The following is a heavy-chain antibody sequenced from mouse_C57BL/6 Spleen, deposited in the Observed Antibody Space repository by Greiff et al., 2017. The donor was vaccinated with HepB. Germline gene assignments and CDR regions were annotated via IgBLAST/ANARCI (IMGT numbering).Heavy chain of an antibody. Sequence: QVQLQQPGAELVKPGASVKLSCKASGYTFTSYWMHWVKQRPGRGLEWIGGIDPNSGGNKYNEKFKSKATLTVDKPPSTAYMQLSSLTAEDSAVYYCARAPGYDGRCLAYWGQGALVTVSA. CDR1: GYTFTSYW. CDR2: IDPNSGGN. J-gene: IGHJ3*01. CDR3: ARAPGYDGRCLAY. D-gene: IGHD2-2*01. V-gene: IGHV1-72*01.